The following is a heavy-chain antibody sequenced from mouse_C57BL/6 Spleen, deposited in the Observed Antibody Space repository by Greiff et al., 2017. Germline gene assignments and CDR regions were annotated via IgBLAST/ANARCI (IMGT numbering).Heavy chain of an antibody. Sequence: EVQVVESGGGLVKPGGSLKLSCAASGFTFSSYAMSWVRQTPEKRLEWVATISDGGSYTYYPDNVKGRFTISRDNAKNNLYLQMSHLKSADTAMYYCAREGYGSSFAYWGQGTLVTVSA. J-gene: IGHJ3*01. V-gene: IGHV5-4*01. CDR1: GFTFSSYA. D-gene: IGHD1-1*01. CDR3: AREGYGSSFAY. CDR2: ISDGGSYT.